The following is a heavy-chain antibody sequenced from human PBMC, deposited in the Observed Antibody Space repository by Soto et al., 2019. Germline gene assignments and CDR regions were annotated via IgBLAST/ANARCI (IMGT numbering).Heavy chain of an antibody. CDR2: IYYSGST. Sequence: LSLTCTVSGGSISSGGYYWSWIRQHPGKGLEWIGYIYYSGSTYYNPSLKSRVTISVDTSKNQFSLKLSSVTAADTAVYYCAREGGYEYYYYGMDVWGQGTTVTVSS. V-gene: IGHV4-31*03. D-gene: IGHD5-12*01. J-gene: IGHJ6*02. CDR3: AREGGYEYYYYGMDV. CDR1: GGSISSGGYY.